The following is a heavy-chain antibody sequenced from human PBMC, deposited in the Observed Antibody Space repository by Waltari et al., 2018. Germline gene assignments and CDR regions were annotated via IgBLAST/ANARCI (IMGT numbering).Heavy chain of an antibody. V-gene: IGHV3-23*01. CDR3: AKDLRTTVTTLCDY. J-gene: IGHJ4*02. D-gene: IGHD4-4*01. CDR1: GFTFSSYA. Sequence: EVQLLESGGGLVQPGGSLRLSCAASGFTFSSYAMSWVRQAPGEGLEWVSAISGSGGSTYDADSVKGRFTISRDNSKNTLYLQMNSLRAEDTAVYYCAKDLRTTVTTLCDYWGQGTLVTVSS. CDR2: ISGSGGST.